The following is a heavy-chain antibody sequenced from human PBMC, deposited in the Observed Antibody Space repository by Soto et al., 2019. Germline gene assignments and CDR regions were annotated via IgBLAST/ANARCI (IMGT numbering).Heavy chain of an antibody. Sequence: ASVKVSCKASGYTLTGYYMHWVRQAPGQGLERMGWINPNSGGTNYAQKFQGWVTMTRDTSISTAYMELSRLRSDDTAVYYCARDGGTAQYYYYYYGMDVWGQWTTVTVSS. V-gene: IGHV1-2*04. CDR3: ARDGGTAQYYYYYYGMDV. CDR1: GYTLTGYY. D-gene: IGHD2-21*02. J-gene: IGHJ6*02. CDR2: INPNSGGT.